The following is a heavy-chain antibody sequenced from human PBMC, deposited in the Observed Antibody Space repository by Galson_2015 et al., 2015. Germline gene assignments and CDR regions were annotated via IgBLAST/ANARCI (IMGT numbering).Heavy chain of an antibody. V-gene: IGHV1-3*01. CDR3: AIDPHRYSGTS. CDR2: INAGNGNT. J-gene: IGHJ5*02. CDR1: GYTFTAYS. D-gene: IGHD1-26*01. Sequence: SVKVSCKASGYTFTAYSIHWVRQAPGQRLEWMGWINAGNGNTKSSQNFQGRVTITRDISASTAYMELSGLRSEDTAVYYCAIDPHRYSGTSWGQGTLVTVSS.